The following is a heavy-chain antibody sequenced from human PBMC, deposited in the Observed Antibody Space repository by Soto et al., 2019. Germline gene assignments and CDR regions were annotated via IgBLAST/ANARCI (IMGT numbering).Heavy chain of an antibody. CDR1: GGTFSSYT. J-gene: IGHJ6*01. CDR2: IIPILGIA. D-gene: IGHD3-10*01. V-gene: IGHV1-69*02. CDR3: ARPRSSNGPHKLLTF. Sequence: SVKVSCKASGGTFSSYTISWVRQAPGQGLEWMGRIIPILGIANYAQKFQGRVTITADKSTSTAYMELSSLRSEDTAVYYCARPRSSNGPHKLLTFRGQGSSVIGSS.